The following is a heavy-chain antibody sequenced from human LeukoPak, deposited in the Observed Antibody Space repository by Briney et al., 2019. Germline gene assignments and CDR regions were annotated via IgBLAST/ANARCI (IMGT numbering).Heavy chain of an antibody. CDR3: AKDRETYEYTFDY. J-gene: IGHJ4*02. Sequence: GGSLRLSCAASGFSFGIYGIHWVRQAPGKGLEWVAVMWYDGSKDYYADSVKGRFTISRDTSKNTLYLQMNNLRAEDTAVYYCAKDRETYEYTFDYWGQGTLVTVSS. CDR1: GFSFGIYG. CDR2: MWYDGSKD. D-gene: IGHD6-6*01. V-gene: IGHV3-33*06.